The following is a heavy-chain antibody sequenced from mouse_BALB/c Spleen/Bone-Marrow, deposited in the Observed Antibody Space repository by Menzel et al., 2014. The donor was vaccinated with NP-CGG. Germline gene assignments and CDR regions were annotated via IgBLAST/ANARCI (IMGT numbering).Heavy chain of an antibody. CDR1: GYSFTSYW. D-gene: IGHD1-2*01. J-gene: IGHJ4*01. CDR2: IDPSDSET. CDR3: ARDGITTATYYYAMDY. V-gene: IGHV1S126*01. Sequence: QVQLKQSGPQLVRPGASVKISCKASGYSFTSYWMHWVKPRPGQGLEWIGMIDPSDSETRLNQKFKDKATLTVDKSSSTAYMQLSSPTSEDSAVYYCARDGITTATYYYAMDYWGQGTSVTVSS.